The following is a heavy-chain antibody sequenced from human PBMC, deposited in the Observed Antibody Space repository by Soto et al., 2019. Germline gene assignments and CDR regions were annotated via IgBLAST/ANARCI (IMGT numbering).Heavy chain of an antibody. Sequence: PSETLSLTCTVSGGSLSSYYWSWIRQPPGKGLEWIGFIYYSGSTNYNPSLKSRVTISIDTSKNQFSLKLSSVTAADTAVYYCARTTGRHLDFWGQGILVTVSS. CDR3: ARTTGRHLDF. V-gene: IGHV4-59*01. J-gene: IGHJ4*02. CDR2: IYYSGST. D-gene: IGHD4-4*01. CDR1: GGSLSSYY.